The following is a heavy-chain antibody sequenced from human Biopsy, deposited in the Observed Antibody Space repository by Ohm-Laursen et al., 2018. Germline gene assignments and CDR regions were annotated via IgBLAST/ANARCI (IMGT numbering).Heavy chain of an antibody. CDR2: VYHSGTT. CDR1: GGTYSGYY. CDR3: ARHDGNGPFALDS. Sequence: SDTLSLTCAVYGGTYSGYYWSWIRQPPGKGLEWIGEVYHSGTTYYSPSLKSRVTISVDTSKNQLSLKVTSVTAADTAAYYCARHDGNGPFALDSWGQGTLVTVSS. D-gene: IGHD5-24*01. V-gene: IGHV4-34*01. J-gene: IGHJ4*02.